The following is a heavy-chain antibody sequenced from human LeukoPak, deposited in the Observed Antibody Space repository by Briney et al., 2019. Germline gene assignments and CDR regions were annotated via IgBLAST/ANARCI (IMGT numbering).Heavy chain of an antibody. D-gene: IGHD1-26*01. CDR2: LYGGGTT. J-gene: IGHJ3*02. Sequence: GGSLRLSCAVFGVTVSSNYVSWVRQAPGKGLEWVSVLYGGGTTYYADSVKGRFTISRDNSKNTLFLQMNSLRAEDTAVYYCARGRVGAPDVFDIWGQGTMVTVSS. CDR1: GVTVSSNY. V-gene: IGHV3-53*01. CDR3: ARGRVGAPDVFDI.